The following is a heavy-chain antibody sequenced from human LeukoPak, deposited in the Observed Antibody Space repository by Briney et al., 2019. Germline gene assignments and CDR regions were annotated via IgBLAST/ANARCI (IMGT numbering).Heavy chain of an antibody. Sequence: SETLSLTCAVYGGSFSGYYWSWIRQPPGKGLEWIGEINHSGSTNYKPSLKSRVTISVDTSKNQFSLKLSSVTAADTAVYYCARGSGPDDYSNSWYYYWGQGTLVTV. V-gene: IGHV4-34*01. CDR1: GGSFSGYY. J-gene: IGHJ4*02. D-gene: IGHD6-13*01. CDR2: INHSGST. CDR3: ARGSGPDDYSNSWYYY.